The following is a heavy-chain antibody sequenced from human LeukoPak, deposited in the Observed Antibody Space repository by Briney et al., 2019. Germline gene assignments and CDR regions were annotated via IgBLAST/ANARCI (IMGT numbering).Heavy chain of an antibody. V-gene: IGHV3-11*04. J-gene: IGHJ4*02. CDR2: VGDSGSTV. CDR3: VRSIADPCFDY. CDR1: GFIFSDYF. Sequence: GGSLRLSCAASGFIFSDYFMAWIRQAPGKGPEWVAYVGDSGSTVYYTDSVKGRFTISRDNAKNSLYLQMNSLRVEDTAVYYCVRSIADPCFDYWGQGTLVTVSS. D-gene: IGHD6-6*01.